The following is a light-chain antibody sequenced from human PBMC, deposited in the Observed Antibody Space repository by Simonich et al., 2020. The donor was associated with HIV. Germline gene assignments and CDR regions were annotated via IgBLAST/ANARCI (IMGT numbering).Light chain of an antibody. J-gene: IGLJ1*01. CDR2: AVR. V-gene: IGLV2-23*02. CDR3: CSYADSSTFV. Sequence: QSALTQPASVSGSPGQSITISCTGTSSDVGGYNSVSWYQQHPGKAPKLMIYAVRNRPSGVSNRFSGSKSGNTASLTISGLQAEDEADYYCCSYADSSTFVFGTGTKVTVL. CDR1: SSDVGGYNS.